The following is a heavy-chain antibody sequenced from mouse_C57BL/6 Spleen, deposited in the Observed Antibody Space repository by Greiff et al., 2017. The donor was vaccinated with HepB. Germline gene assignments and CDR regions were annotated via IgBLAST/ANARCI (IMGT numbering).Heavy chain of an antibody. D-gene: IGHD2-5*01. CDR3: AREDYYSNYAWFAY. V-gene: IGHV5-16*01. CDR1: GFTFSDYY. Sequence: EVQRVESEGGLVQPGSSMKLSCTASGFTFSDYYMAWVRQVPEKGLEWVANINYDGSSTYYLDSLKSRFSISRDNAKNILYLQMSSLKSEETATYYCAREDYYSNYAWFAYWGQGTLVTVSA. J-gene: IGHJ3*01. CDR2: INYDGSST.